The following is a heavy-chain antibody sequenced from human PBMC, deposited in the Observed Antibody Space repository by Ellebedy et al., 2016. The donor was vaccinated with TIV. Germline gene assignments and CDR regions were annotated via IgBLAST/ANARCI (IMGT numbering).Heavy chain of an antibody. D-gene: IGHD6-19*01. CDR1: GYTFTGHY. J-gene: IGHJ3*02. Sequence: AASVKVSCKASGYTFTGHYMHWVRQAPGQGLEWMGWINPNSGGTNYAQKFPGWVTMTRDTSISTAYMELSRLRSYDTAVYYCARYGISVAGDYAFDIWGQGTMVTVSS. CDR3: ARYGISVAGDYAFDI. V-gene: IGHV1-2*04. CDR2: INPNSGGT.